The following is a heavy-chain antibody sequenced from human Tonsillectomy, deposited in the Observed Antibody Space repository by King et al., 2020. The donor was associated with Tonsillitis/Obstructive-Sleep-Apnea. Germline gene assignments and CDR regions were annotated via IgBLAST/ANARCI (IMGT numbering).Heavy chain of an antibody. D-gene: IGHD2-15*01. CDR2: ISFDGSNK. CDR3: AKEEGYCSGGSCYSAYFQH. V-gene: IGHV3-30*18. CDR1: GFPLSFYG. Sequence: VQLVESGGGVVQPGRSLRLSCAASGFPLSFYGMHWVRQAPGKGLEWVAVISFDGSNKYYTDSVKGRFTISRDNSKNTLYLQMNSLRAEETAEYYCAKEEGYCSGGSCYSAYFQHWGQGTLVTVSS. J-gene: IGHJ1*01.